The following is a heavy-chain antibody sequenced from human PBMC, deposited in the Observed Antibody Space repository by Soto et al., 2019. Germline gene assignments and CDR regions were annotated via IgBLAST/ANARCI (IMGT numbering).Heavy chain of an antibody. CDR3: ARSLASWVNVFDF. CDR2: VFWDDDK. J-gene: IGHJ3*01. V-gene: IGHV2-5*02. Sequence: QITLKESGPTLVKPTQTLTLTCTYSGFSLSTTGVGVGWIRQPPGKALEWLAIVFWDDDKRYSLSLKNRLTITQDPSKTQVVFTMTNMDPADTATYYCARSLASWVNVFDFWGQGTLVTVSS. CDR1: GFSLSTTGVG.